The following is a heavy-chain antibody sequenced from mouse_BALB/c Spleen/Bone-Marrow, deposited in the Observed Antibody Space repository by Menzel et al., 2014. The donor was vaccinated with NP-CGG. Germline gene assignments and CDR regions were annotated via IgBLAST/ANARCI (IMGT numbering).Heavy chain of an antibody. V-gene: IGHV3-8*02. J-gene: IGHJ4*01. CDR1: SDSITSGY. Sequence: VQLQQSGPSLVKPSQTLSLTCSVTSDSITSGYWNWIRKFPGNKLEYMGYISYSGSTYYNPSLKSRISITRDTSKNQYYLQLNSVTTEDTATFYCARGGGSSYNYAMDYWGQGTSVTVSS. CDR2: ISYSGST. D-gene: IGHD1-1*01. CDR3: ARGGGSSYNYAMDY.